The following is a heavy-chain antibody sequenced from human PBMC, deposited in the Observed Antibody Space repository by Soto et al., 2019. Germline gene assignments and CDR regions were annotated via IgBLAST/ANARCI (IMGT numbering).Heavy chain of an antibody. D-gene: IGHD3-10*01. V-gene: IGHV4-59*13. CDR3: ARAQFFEFQNWFDA. CDR1: GGSISTYY. J-gene: IGHJ5*02. CDR2: IYYTGNT. Sequence: PSETLSLTCTVTGGSISTYYWSWIRQPPGKGLEWIGHIYYTGNTNYNPSLKSRVTISVDTSTNRFYLRLSSVSAADTGVYYCARAQFFEFQNWFDAWGQWTMVAVSS.